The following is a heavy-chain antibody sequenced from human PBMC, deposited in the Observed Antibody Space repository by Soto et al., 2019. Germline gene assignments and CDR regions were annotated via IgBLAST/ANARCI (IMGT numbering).Heavy chain of an antibody. CDR1: GGSISSSSYY. Sequence: PSETLSLTYTVSGGSISSSSYYWCWIRQPPGKGLEWIGSIYYSGSTYYNPSLKSRVTISVDTSKNQFSLKLSSVTAADTAVYYCARRDYYDRSGYLDSWGQGTMVIVSS. CDR2: IYYSGST. J-gene: IGHJ1*01. D-gene: IGHD3-22*01. CDR3: ARRDYYDRSGYLDS. V-gene: IGHV4-39*01.